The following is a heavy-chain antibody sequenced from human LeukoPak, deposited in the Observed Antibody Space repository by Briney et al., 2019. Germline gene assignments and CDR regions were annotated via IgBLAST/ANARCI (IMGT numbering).Heavy chain of an antibody. V-gene: IGHV4-61*08. J-gene: IGHJ4*02. CDR1: GGSISSGDDY. D-gene: IGHD5-24*01. CDR3: ARERGEMAPSYFDY. Sequence: SETLSLTCTVSGGSISSGDDYWSWIRQPPGKGLEWVGYIYYSGSTNYNPSLKSRVTISVDTSKNQFSLKLSSVTAADTAVYYCARERGEMAPSYFDYWGQGTLVTVSS. CDR2: IYYSGST.